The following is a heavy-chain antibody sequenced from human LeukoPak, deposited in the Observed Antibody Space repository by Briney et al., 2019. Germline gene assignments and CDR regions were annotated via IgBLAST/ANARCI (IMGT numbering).Heavy chain of an antibody. CDR1: GGTFSSYA. CDR2: IIPIFGTA. J-gene: IGHJ4*02. CDR3: GITAMGKRALGY. D-gene: IGHD5-18*01. V-gene: IGHV1-69*05. Sequence: SVKVSCKASGGTFSSYAISWVRQAHGQGLEWMGGIIPIFGTANYAQKFQGRVTITTDESTSTAYMELSSLRSEDTAVYYCGITAMGKRALGYWRQRTLVTVSS.